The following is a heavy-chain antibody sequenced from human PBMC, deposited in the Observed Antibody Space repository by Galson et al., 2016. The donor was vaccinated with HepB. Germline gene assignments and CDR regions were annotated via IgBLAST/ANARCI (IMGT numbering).Heavy chain of an antibody. CDR2: FIPMFATP. Sequence: SVKVSCKASGGPFNSYAIGWVRQAPGQGLEWMGGFIPMFATPKYAQKFQDRVTITADEATSTAYMELSSLRYEDTAVYYCARFPCGGDCSLVSSLWGATPSYFDDWGQGTLVSVSS. J-gene: IGHJ4*02. D-gene: IGHD2-21*02. CDR1: GGPFNSYA. CDR3: ARFPCGGDCSLVSSLWGATPSYFDD. V-gene: IGHV1-69*13.